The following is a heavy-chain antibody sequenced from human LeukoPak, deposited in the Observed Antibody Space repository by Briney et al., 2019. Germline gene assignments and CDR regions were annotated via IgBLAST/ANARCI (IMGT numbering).Heavy chain of an antibody. CDR2: IGGSGGTT. V-gene: IGHV3-23*01. CDR3: AKETAIMAPGHFDY. Sequence: GGSLRLSCAASGFTVSANYMRWVRQGPGKGLEWVSAIGGSGGTTYYADSVKGRFTISRDNSKNTLYLQMNSLRADDTAVYYCAKETAIMAPGHFDYWGQGTLVTVSS. J-gene: IGHJ4*02. D-gene: IGHD3-16*01. CDR1: GFTVSANY.